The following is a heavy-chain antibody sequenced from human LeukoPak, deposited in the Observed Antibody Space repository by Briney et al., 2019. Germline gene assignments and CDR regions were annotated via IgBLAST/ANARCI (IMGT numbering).Heavy chain of an antibody. J-gene: IGHJ4*02. Sequence: GASVKVSCKASGYTFTSYEINWVRQATGQGLEWMGWMNPNSRNTGYAQKFQGRVTMTRNTSISTAYMELSSLRSEDTAVYYCVRGKYFYDTSGYYYADYWGQGTLVTVSS. CDR1: GYTFTSYE. CDR2: MNPNSRNT. D-gene: IGHD3-22*01. CDR3: VRGKYFYDTSGYYYADY. V-gene: IGHV1-8*01.